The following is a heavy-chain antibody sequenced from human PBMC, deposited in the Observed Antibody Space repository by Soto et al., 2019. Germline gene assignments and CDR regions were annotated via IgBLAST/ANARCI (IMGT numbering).Heavy chain of an antibody. V-gene: IGHV3-33*01. CDR2: IWYDGRNT. D-gene: IGHD3-22*01. CDR3: ARTAYYYDSSGYYFDC. Sequence: GRSLRLSCAASGFTFSSYGMHWVRQAPGKGLEWVAVIWYDGRNTYYADSVKGRFTISRDNSKNTLYLQMNSLRAEDTAVYYCARTAYYYDSSGYYFDCWGQGTLVTVSS. CDR1: GFTFSSYG. J-gene: IGHJ4*02.